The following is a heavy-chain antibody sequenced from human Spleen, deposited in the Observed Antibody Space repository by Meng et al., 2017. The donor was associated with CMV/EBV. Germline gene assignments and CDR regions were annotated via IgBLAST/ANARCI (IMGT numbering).Heavy chain of an antibody. D-gene: IGHD3-3*01. V-gene: IGHV3-23*01. J-gene: IGHJ4*02. CDR2: ISGSGGST. CDR1: GFTFSSYS. Sequence: GESLKISCAASGFTFSSYSMNWVRQAPGKGLEWVSAISGSGGSTYYADSGKGRFTISRDNSKNTLYLQMNSLRAEDTAVYYCAKDLAYDFWSGYRNYYFDYWGQGTLVTVSS. CDR3: AKDLAYDFWSGYRNYYFDY.